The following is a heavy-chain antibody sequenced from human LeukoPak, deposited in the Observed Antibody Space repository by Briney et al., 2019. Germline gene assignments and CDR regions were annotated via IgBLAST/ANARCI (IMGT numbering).Heavy chain of an antibody. CDR1: GYPFTKWE. CDR3: ATGPRNDP. D-gene: IGHD1-14*01. CDR2: VHPDNGNT. Sequence: ASVNASCKTSGYPFTKWEINWVRQAAGQGLEWLGWVHPDNGNTYYAQRFRGRVTMSRDTSTTTAYMELSGLRSNDTAVYFCATGPRNDPWGQGTLVTVSS. V-gene: IGHV1-8*01. J-gene: IGHJ5*02.